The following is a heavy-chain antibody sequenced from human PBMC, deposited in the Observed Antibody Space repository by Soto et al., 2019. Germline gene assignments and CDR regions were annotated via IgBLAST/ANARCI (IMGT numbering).Heavy chain of an antibody. J-gene: IGHJ4*02. Sequence: HVQLQESGPGLVKPSQTLSLTCTVSGGSISSGAYYWSWIRQHPGKGLEWIGNIYYSASTYYNPFVSSRVTMSVDTSNSSSSPQLSSVTAAITAVYYYAGGWDKCSGGSCSPFDYWCQGSLVTVSS. CDR3: AGGWDKCSGGSCSPFDY. CDR1: GGSISSGAYY. CDR2: IYYSAST. D-gene: IGHD2-15*01. V-gene: IGHV4-31*03.